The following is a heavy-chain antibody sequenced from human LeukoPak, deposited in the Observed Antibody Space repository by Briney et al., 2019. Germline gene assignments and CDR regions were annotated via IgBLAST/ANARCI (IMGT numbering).Heavy chain of an antibody. CDR3: ARLVGYSYVPRPGY. Sequence: SETLSLTCIVSGGSISSSTYFWGWIRQPPGKGLEWIGIISYNGTTYYNPSLKRRVTISVDTSKNQFSLRLNSVTAADTAVYYCARLVGYSYVPRPGYWGQGTLVTVSS. CDR2: ISYNGTT. CDR1: GGSISSSTYF. D-gene: IGHD5-18*01. V-gene: IGHV4-39*07. J-gene: IGHJ4*02.